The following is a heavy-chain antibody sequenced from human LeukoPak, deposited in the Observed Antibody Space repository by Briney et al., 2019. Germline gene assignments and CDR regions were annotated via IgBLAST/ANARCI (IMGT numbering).Heavy chain of an antibody. Sequence: GGSLRLSCAAAGFTFSSYWMHWVLQAPGKGLVWVSNINSDGSTTTCADSVKGRFTISRDNAENTLYLQMNSLRAEDTAVYYCARGPNSNWSGLDFWGQGTLLTVSS. D-gene: IGHD6-6*01. CDR1: GFTFSSYW. V-gene: IGHV3-74*01. CDR2: INSDGSTT. CDR3: ARGPNSNWSGLDF. J-gene: IGHJ4*02.